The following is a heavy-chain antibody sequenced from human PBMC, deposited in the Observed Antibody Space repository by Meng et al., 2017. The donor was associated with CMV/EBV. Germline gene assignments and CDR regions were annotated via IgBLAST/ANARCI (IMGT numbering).Heavy chain of an antibody. J-gene: IGHJ6*02. V-gene: IGHV3-7*01. D-gene: IGHD2-15*01. Sequence: GESLKISCAASGFTFSSYWMSWVRQAPGKGLEWVANIKQDGSEKYYVDSMKGRFTISRDNAKNSLYLQMNSLRAEDTAVYYCARDSGRGYCSGGSCYNPDWGQGTTVTVSS. CDR3: ARDSGRGYCSGGSCYNPD. CDR2: IKQDGSEK. CDR1: GFTFSSYW.